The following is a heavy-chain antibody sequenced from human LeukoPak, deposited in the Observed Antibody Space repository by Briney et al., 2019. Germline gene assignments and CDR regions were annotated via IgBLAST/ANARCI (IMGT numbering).Heavy chain of an antibody. Sequence: GRSLRLSCAASGLTFSNYGMHWVRQAPGKGLEWVAVISYDGSNKYYADSVKGRFTISRDNSKNTLYLQMNSLRAEDTAVYYCVEGQPGGTQLPSWAPYYFDYWGQGTLVTVSS. D-gene: IGHD5-18*01. J-gene: IGHJ4*02. V-gene: IGHV3-30*18. CDR1: GLTFSNYG. CDR3: VEGQPGGTQLPSWAPYYFDY. CDR2: ISYDGSNK.